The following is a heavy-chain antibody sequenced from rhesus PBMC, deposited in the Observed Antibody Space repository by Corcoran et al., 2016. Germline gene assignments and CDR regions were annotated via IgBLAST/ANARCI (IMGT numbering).Heavy chain of an antibody. CDR3: AGGAGWVDS. CDR2: VSGSGGST. CDR1: GGSISSNY. D-gene: IGHD6-31*01. V-gene: IGHV4-173*01. J-gene: IGHJ4*01. Sequence: QLQLQESGPGLVKPSETLSLTCAVSGGSISSNYWSWIRQPRGKGLEWIGRVSGSGGSTDYNPSLKIRVTSSTDTSQNQFSLGLSSVTAADTAVYYCAGGAGWVDSWGQGVLVTVSS.